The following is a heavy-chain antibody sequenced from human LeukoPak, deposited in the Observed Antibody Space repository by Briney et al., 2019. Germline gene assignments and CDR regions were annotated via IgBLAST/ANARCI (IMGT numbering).Heavy chain of an antibody. CDR3: ARVLDTAMITYPPGY. D-gene: IGHD5-18*01. J-gene: IGHJ4*02. Sequence: GGSLRLSCAAAGFTLSDYSIHWGRQAPGKGLGWAASISFYGTIKYYAHPVKGRFTVSRDNSNNTLYLQMSPLRAEDTALYCCARVLDTAMITYPPGYWGQGTLVTVSS. CDR2: ISFYGTIK. V-gene: IGHV3-30*04. CDR1: GFTLSDYS.